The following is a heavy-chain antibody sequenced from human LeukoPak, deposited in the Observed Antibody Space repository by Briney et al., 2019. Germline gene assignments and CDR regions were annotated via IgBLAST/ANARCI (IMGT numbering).Heavy chain of an antibody. J-gene: IGHJ4*02. Sequence: GGSLRVFCAASGFTFSSYAMHWVRQAPGKGLERVAAISYDGSNKYYADSVKGRFTISRDNSKNTLYLQMNSLRAEDTAVYYCARGSFIVVVPGDYWGQGTLVTVSS. CDR2: ISYDGSNK. D-gene: IGHD2-15*01. CDR3: ARGSFIVVVPGDY. V-gene: IGHV3-30-3*01. CDR1: GFTFSSYA.